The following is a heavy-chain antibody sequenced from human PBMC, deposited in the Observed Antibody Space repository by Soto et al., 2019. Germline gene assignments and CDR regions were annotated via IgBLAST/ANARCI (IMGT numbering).Heavy chain of an antibody. D-gene: IGHD3-3*01. CDR3: AKDVQGDFWSGYFAY. J-gene: IGHJ4*02. CDR1: GFTFNNYA. Sequence: EVQLLESGGDLVQPGGSLRLSCAASGFTFNNYALSWVRQAPGKGLEWVSAISGSGGSTYSADSVKGRFTISRDNSKNTLYLPMNSLRAEDTAVYFCAKDVQGDFWSGYFAYWGQGTRVTVSP. V-gene: IGHV3-23*01. CDR2: ISGSGGST.